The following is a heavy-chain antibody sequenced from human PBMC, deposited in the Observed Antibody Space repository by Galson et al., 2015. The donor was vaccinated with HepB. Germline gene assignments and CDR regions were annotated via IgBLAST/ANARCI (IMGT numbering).Heavy chain of an antibody. CDR2: IYYSGST. V-gene: IGHV4-39*01. CDR1: GDSVSNSDYY. Sequence: SETLSLTCTVSGDSVSNSDYYWGWIRQPPGRGLEWIASIYYSGSTYYNPSLKSRVTISVDTSKNQFSLRLNSVTAADTAVYYCARHNLLVSASHFDNWGQGTLVTVSS. J-gene: IGHJ4*02. CDR3: ARHNLLVSASHFDN. D-gene: IGHD2/OR15-2a*01.